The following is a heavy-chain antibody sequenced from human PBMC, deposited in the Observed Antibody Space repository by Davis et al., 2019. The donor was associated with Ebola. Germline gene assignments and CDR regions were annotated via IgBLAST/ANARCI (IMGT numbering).Heavy chain of an antibody. CDR1: GYTFTSYY. V-gene: IGHV1-46*01. D-gene: IGHD3-22*01. CDR3: ARGTYYYDSSGYYDYFDY. J-gene: IGHJ4*02. CDR2: SNPSGGST. Sequence: ASVKVSCKASGYTFTSYYMHWVRQAPGQGLEWMGISNPSGGSTSYAQKFQGRVTMTRDTSTSTVYMELSSLRSEDTAVYDCARGTYYYDSSGYYDYFDYWGQGTLVTVSS.